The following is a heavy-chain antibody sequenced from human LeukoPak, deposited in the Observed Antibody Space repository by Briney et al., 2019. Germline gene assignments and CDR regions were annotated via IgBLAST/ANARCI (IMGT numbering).Heavy chain of an antibody. CDR3: ARDQSAASYWYFDL. D-gene: IGHD6-25*01. CDR1: GGSISSSSYY. CDR2: IYYSGST. V-gene: IGHV4-39*02. Sequence: SETLSLTCTVSGGSISSSSYYWGWIRQPPGKGLEWIGSIYYSGSTYYNPSLKSRVTISVDTSKNQFSLKLSSVTAADTAVYYCARDQSAASYWYFDLWGRGTLVTVSS. J-gene: IGHJ2*01.